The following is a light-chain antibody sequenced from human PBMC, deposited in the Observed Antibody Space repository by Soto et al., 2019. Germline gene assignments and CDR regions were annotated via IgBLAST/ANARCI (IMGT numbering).Light chain of an antibody. CDR1: SSDVGGYNY. CDR2: DVT. CDR3: SSYRRGSTYV. Sequence: ALTQPASVSGSPGQSITVSCTGTSSDVGGYNYVSWYQQYPGKVPRLMIYDVTNRPSGVSNRFSGSKSGNTASLTISGVQAEDEADYYCSSYRRGSTYVFGTGTKVTVL. V-gene: IGLV2-14*01. J-gene: IGLJ1*01.